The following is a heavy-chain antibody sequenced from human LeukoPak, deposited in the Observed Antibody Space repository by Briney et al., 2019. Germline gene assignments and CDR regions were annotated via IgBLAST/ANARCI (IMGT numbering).Heavy chain of an antibody. Sequence: GGSLRLSCAASGFTFSSYATSWVRQAPGKGLEWVSAISGSGGSTYYADSVKGRFTISRDNSKNTLYLQMNSLRAEDTAVYYCAKDHPRIAVADDAFDIWGQGTMVTVSS. V-gene: IGHV3-23*01. D-gene: IGHD6-19*01. CDR2: ISGSGGST. CDR3: AKDHPRIAVADDAFDI. CDR1: GFTFSSYA. J-gene: IGHJ3*02.